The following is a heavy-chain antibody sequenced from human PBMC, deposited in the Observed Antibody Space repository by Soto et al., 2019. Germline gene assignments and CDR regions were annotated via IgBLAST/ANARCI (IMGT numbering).Heavy chain of an antibody. Sequence: PGGSLRLSCAASGFTFSSYSMNWVRQAPGKGVEWVSSISSSSSYIYYADSVKGRFTISRDNAKNSLYLQMNSLRAEDTAVYYCARAYSGSYYSTHWGQGTLVTVSS. D-gene: IGHD1-26*01. V-gene: IGHV3-21*01. CDR2: ISSSSSYI. J-gene: IGHJ4*02. CDR3: ARAYSGSYYSTH. CDR1: GFTFSSYS.